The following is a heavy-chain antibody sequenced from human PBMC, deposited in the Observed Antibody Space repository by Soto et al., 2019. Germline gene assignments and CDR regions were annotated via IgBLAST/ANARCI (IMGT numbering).Heavy chain of an antibody. CDR2: VYYTGST. J-gene: IGHJ4*02. CDR1: GGSISGSY. Sequence: TSETLSLTCSVSGGSISGSYWSWIRQSPGKGLEWLGYVYYTGSTNYSPSLRSRVSISVDTSKNEFSLRLSSVTAADTAVYFCARSVAVPGAHIDYWGQGTQVTVSS. CDR3: ARSVAVPGAHIDY. V-gene: IGHV4-59*01. D-gene: IGHD6-19*01.